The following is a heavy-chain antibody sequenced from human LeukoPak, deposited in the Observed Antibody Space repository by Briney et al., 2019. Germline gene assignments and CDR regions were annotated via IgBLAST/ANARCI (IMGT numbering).Heavy chain of an antibody. V-gene: IGHV4-4*07. CDR1: GGSISGYY. CDR2: IYTSGST. D-gene: IGHD2-2*01. Sequence: SETLSLTCTGSGGSISGYYWSWIRQSAGKGLEWIGRIYTSGSTNYNPSLKSRVTMSVGTSKNQFSLKLSSVTAADTAVYYCARESLCTSISCYWFDPWGQGTLVTVSS. CDR3: ARESLCTSISCYWFDP. J-gene: IGHJ5*02.